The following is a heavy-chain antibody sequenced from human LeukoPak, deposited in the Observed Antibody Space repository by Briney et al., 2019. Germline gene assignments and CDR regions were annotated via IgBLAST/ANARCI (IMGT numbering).Heavy chain of an antibody. V-gene: IGHV3-53*01. CDR3: ARETYPQPPYDAFDI. CDR1: GFTVINNY. CDR2: IYSGGST. J-gene: IGHJ3*02. Sequence: PGGSLRLSCAASGFTVINNYMTWVGQAPGKGLEWVSVIYSGGSTYYADSVKGRFTISRDNAKDSLFLQMNSLRDENTVVYYFARETYPQPPYDAFDIWGQGTMVTVSS.